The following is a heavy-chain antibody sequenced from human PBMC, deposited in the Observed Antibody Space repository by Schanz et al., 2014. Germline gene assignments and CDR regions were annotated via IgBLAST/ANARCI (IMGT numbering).Heavy chain of an antibody. CDR1: GFSFVDAW. D-gene: IGHD3-10*01. CDR2: IRQDGSAK. V-gene: IGHV3-7*03. J-gene: IGHJ4*02. Sequence: EVQLVESGGGLVQPGGSLRLSCAASGFSFVDAWMSWVRQTPGKRLEWVANIRQDGSAKFYVDSVNSRFAISRDNAENSVYLQMNSLRAEDTAVYYCARDGFGGYLDSWGQGTLVTVSS. CDR3: ARDGFGGYLDS.